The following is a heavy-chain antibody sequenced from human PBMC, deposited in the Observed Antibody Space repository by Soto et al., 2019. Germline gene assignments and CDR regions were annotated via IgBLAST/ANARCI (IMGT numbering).Heavy chain of an antibody. CDR2: INPANGNT. CDR1: GYSFTAYA. CDR3: TRSAISPYGGLIGPFDY. J-gene: IGHJ4*02. Sequence: QVQLAQSGAEERKPGASVKVSCEATGYSFTAYAIHWVRQAPGQSLEWMAWINPANGNTRYSQKFQGRLTITSDTSANTFYMELSSLTSEDTAMYYCTRSAISPYGGLIGPFDYWGQGNLVTVSS. V-gene: IGHV1-3*05. D-gene: IGHD3-16*02.